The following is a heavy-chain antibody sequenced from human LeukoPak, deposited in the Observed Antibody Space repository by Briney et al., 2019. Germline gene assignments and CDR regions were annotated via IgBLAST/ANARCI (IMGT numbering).Heavy chain of an antibody. CDR3: ARGRIPAAGTSYDY. CDR2: ISGYNGNT. J-gene: IGHJ4*02. V-gene: IGHV1-18*01. D-gene: IGHD6-13*01. CDR1: GYTFTSYG. Sequence: ASVKVSCKASGYTFTSYGISWVRQAPGQGLEWMGWISGYNGNTNYAQKFRGRVTMTTDTSTSTVYMELRSLRSDDTAVYFCARGRIPAAGTSYDYWGQGTLVTVSS.